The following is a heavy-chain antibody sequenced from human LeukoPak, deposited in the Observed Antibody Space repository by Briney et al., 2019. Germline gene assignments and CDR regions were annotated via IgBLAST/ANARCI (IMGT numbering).Heavy chain of an antibody. V-gene: IGHV3-23*01. CDR1: GFSFSTYG. CDR3: ARDENPPATDIVVVPAAGGDY. D-gene: IGHD2-2*01. CDR2: ISKNGDNT. Sequence: GGSLRLSCAASGFSFSTYGMSWVRQAPGKRLEWVSSISKNGDNTYYADSVKGRFTISRDNSKNTVYFQMNRLRSDDTAVYYCARDENPPATDIVVVPAAGGDYWGQGTLVTVSS. J-gene: IGHJ4*02.